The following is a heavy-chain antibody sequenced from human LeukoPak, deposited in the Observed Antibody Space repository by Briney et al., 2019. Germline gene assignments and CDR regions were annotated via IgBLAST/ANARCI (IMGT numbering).Heavy chain of an antibody. Sequence: ASVKVSCKASGYTFTGYYMHWVRQAPGQGLEWMGWINPNSGGTNYAQKFQGRVTMTRDTSISTAYMELSRLRSDDTAVYYCAKVLYDFWSGRGPPTFDYWGQGTLVTVSS. J-gene: IGHJ4*02. V-gene: IGHV1-2*02. CDR2: INPNSGGT. D-gene: IGHD3-3*01. CDR3: AKVLYDFWSGRGPPTFDY. CDR1: GYTFTGYY.